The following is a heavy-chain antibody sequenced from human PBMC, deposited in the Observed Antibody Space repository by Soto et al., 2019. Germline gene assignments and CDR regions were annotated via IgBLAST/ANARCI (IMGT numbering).Heavy chain of an antibody. CDR1: GFPFGSYA. Sequence: VQLRESGGSLVQPGGSLTLSCAASGFPFGSYAMSWVRQTPEGGLEWVAAISGGGNDRYYADFVQGRFTFSRDNSRNILYLHMNSLRADDTAMYFCARSLFMVAPDSEPFDYWGQGTLVTVSS. J-gene: IGHJ4*02. CDR3: ARSLFMVAPDSEPFDY. D-gene: IGHD3-22*01. CDR2: ISGGGNDR. V-gene: IGHV3-23*01.